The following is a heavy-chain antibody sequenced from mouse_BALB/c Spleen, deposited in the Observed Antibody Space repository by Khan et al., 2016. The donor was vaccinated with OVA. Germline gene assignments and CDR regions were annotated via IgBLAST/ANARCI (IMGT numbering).Heavy chain of an antibody. Sequence: EVELVESGGGLVKPGGSLKLSCAASGFAFSSYDMSWVRHTPEKRLAWVAFISIICGTTFYPDTVKGRFSISRANSTNTLYLQMNSLTSEDTAMYYCTGPHYYGTKYDFDDWGRGITLTVFS. V-gene: IGHV5-12-1*01. D-gene: IGHD1-1*01. CDR1: GFAFSSYD. J-gene: IGHJ2*01. CDR3: TGPHYYGTKYDFDD. CDR2: ISIICGTT.